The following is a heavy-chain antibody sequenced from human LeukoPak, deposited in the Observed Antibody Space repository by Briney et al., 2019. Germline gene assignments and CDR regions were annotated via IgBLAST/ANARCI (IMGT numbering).Heavy chain of an antibody. V-gene: IGHV1-18*01. CDR1: GYTFTSYG. D-gene: IGHD4-17*01. CDR3: ARVSFMTTVMRRYYFDY. Sequence: GAPVKVSCKASGYTFTSYGISWVRQAPGQGLEWMGWISAYNGNTNYAQKLQGRVTMTTDTSTSTAYMELRSLRSDDTAVYYCARVSFMTTVMRRYYFDYWGQGTLVTVSS. J-gene: IGHJ4*02. CDR2: ISAYNGNT.